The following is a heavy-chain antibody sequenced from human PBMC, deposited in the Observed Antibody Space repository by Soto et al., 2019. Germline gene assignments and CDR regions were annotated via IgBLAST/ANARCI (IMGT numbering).Heavy chain of an antibody. D-gene: IGHD3-22*01. CDR1: GGSISSGGYY. V-gene: IGHV4-31*03. Sequence: QVQLQESGPGLVKPSQTLSLTCTVSGGSISSGGYYWSWIRQHPGKGLEWIGYIYYSGSTYYNPPLKRRVTISVDTSKNPVSLKLSSVTAADTAVYYCARGALRYYYDSSGYRSYGMDVWGQGTTVTVSS. CDR2: IYYSGST. CDR3: ARGALRYYYDSSGYRSYGMDV. J-gene: IGHJ6*02.